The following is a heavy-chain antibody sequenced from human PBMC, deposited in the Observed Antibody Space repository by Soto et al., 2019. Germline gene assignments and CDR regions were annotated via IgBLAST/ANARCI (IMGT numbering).Heavy chain of an antibody. J-gene: IGHJ3*02. CDR2: IYYSGST. CDR3: ARLPHYDFWSGYAFDI. CDR1: GGSISSYY. D-gene: IGHD3-3*01. Sequence: SETLSLTCTVSGGSISSYYWSWIRQPPGKGLEWIGYIYYSGSTNYNPSLKSRVTISVDTSKNHFSLKLSSVTAADTAVYYCARLPHYDFWSGYAFDIWGQGTMVTVSS. V-gene: IGHV4-59*08.